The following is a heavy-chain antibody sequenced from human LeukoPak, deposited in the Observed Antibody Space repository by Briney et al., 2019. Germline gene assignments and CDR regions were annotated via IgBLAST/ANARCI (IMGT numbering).Heavy chain of an antibody. CDR3: ARGDGGNSGEYWFDP. J-gene: IGHJ5*02. CDR2: IYYTGTT. Sequence: SQTLTLTCTVSGGSISSGTSYWSWIRQHPGKGLEWIGYIYYTGTTYYNPSLKTRVTISVDTSKNQFSLKLSSVTAADTAVYYCARGDGGNSGEYWFDPWGQGTLLTLSS. CDR1: GGSISSGTSY. D-gene: IGHD4-23*01. V-gene: IGHV4-31*03.